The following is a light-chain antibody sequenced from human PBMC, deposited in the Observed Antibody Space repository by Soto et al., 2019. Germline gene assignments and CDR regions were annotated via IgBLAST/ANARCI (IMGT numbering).Light chain of an antibody. CDR1: QSVSNH. Sequence: DIQMTQSPSSLSASVGDRVTITCRASQSVSNHLNWYQQKPGKAPKLLIYASPSLQSGVPSRFSGSGSGTDFTLTISSLQPEDFATYYCQQSHSNIQDLTFGGGTKVEIK. J-gene: IGKJ4*01. CDR3: QQSHSNIQDLT. CDR2: ASP. V-gene: IGKV1-39*01.